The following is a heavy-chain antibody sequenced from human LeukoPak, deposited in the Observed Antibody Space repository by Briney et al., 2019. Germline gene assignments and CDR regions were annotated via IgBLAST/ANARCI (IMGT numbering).Heavy chain of an antibody. Sequence: GGSLRLSCAASGFTFSSYWMSWVRQAPGKGLEWVANIKQDGSEKYYVDSVKGRFTISRDNSKNTPYLQMNSLRAEDTAVYYCAKDLKRIVVVPAGSWGQGTLVTVSS. D-gene: IGHD2-2*01. CDR1: GFTFSSYW. CDR3: AKDLKRIVVVPAGS. CDR2: IKQDGSEK. V-gene: IGHV3-7*01. J-gene: IGHJ5*02.